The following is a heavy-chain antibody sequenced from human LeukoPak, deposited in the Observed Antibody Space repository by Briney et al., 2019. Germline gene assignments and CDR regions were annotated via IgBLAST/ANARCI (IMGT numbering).Heavy chain of an antibody. V-gene: IGHV3-33*01. CDR2: IWYDGSNK. CDR1: GFTFSSYG. D-gene: IGHD3-3*01. J-gene: IGHJ4*02. CDR3: ARGKFGVVIIVDDY. Sequence: GRSLRLSCAASGFTFSSYGMHWVRQAPGKGLEWVAVIWYDGSNKYYADSVKGRFTISRDNSKNTLYLQMNSLRAEDTAAYYCARGKFGVVIIVDDYWGQGTLVTVSS.